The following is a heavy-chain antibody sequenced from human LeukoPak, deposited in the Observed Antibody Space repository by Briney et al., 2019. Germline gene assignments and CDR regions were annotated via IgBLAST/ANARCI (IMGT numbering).Heavy chain of an antibody. J-gene: IGHJ4*02. V-gene: IGHV4-34*01. Sequence: SETLSLTCAVYGGSFSGYYWSWIRQPPGKGLEWIGEINHSGSTNYNPSLKSRVTIPVDTSKNQFSLKLSSVTAADTAVYYCARVKRGYSGYEPFDYWGQGTLVTVSS. D-gene: IGHD5-12*01. CDR2: INHSGST. CDR1: GGSFSGYY. CDR3: ARVKRGYSGYEPFDY.